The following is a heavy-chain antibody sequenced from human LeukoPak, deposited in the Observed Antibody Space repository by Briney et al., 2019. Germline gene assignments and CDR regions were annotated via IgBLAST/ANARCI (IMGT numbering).Heavy chain of an antibody. CDR2: ISGDGSAT. Sequence: GGSLRLSCAASEFTFRSYWMHWVRQAPGKGLVWVSRISGDGSATNYADSVKGRFTISRDNAKNTLWLLMSSLRAEDTAVYYCARSWASSWYWFDYWGQGTLVTVSS. CDR3: ARSWASSWYWFDY. J-gene: IGHJ4*02. CDR1: EFTFRSYW. D-gene: IGHD6-13*01. V-gene: IGHV3-74*01.